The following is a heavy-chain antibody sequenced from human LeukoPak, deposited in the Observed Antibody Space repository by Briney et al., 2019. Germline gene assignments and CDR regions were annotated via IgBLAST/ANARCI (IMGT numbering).Heavy chain of an antibody. CDR2: IDTTGDT. Sequence: PGGSLRLSCAAAGFNLSNYVMHWVRQETGKGLEWVSTIDTTGDTYYPGSVKGRFTISREIAKNSMYLQMNSLRAGDTAVYYCARAVIVVAGTFGGLDYWGQGTLFTVSS. CDR3: ARAVIVVAGTFGGLDY. V-gene: IGHV3-13*01. CDR1: GFNLSNYV. J-gene: IGHJ4*02. D-gene: IGHD6-19*01.